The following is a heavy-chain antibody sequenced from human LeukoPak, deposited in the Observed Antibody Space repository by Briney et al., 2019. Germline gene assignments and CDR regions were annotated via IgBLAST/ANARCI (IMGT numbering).Heavy chain of an antibody. CDR1: GGSISSGGYS. CDR2: IYHSGST. Sequence: SQTLSLTCAVFGGSISSGGYSWSWIRQPPGKGLEWIGYIYHSGSTYYNPSLKSRVTISVDTSKNQFSLKLSSVTAADTAVYYCAKLPARSYSGWYGAFDIWGQGTMVTVSS. CDR3: AKLPARSYSGWYGAFDI. D-gene: IGHD6-19*01. J-gene: IGHJ3*02. V-gene: IGHV4-30-2*01.